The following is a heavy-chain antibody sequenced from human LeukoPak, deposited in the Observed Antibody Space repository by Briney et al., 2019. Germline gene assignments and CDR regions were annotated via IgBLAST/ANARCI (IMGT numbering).Heavy chain of an antibody. CDR1: GFTFDGYA. J-gene: IGHJ4*02. Sequence: GGSLRLSCAASGFTFDGYAMHWVRQAPGKGLEWVSLISGDGGSTYYADSVKGRFTTSRDNSKNSLYLQMNSLRTEGTALYYCARRYEAAAGTDYWGQGTLVTVSS. CDR3: ARRYEAAAGTDY. V-gene: IGHV3-43*02. D-gene: IGHD6-13*01. CDR2: ISGDGGST.